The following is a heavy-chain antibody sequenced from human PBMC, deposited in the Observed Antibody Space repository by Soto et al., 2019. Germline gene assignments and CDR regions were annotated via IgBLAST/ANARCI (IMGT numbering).Heavy chain of an antibody. D-gene: IGHD1-26*01. J-gene: IGHJ2*01. CDR3: XRGGSLYWYFDL. CDR2: INAGNGNT. V-gene: IGHV1-3*01. Sequence: QVQLVQSGAEVKKPGASVKVSCKASGYTFTSYAMHWVRQAPGQRLEWMGWINAGNGNTKYSQKFQGRVTITRDTSASTAYMELSSLRXXDTXXXYXXRGGSLYWYFDLWGRGTLVTVSS. CDR1: GYTFTSYA.